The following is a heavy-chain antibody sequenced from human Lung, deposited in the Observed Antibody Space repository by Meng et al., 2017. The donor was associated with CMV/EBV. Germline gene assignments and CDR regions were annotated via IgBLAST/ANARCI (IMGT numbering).Heavy chain of an antibody. J-gene: IGHJ6*02. D-gene: IGHD2-2*03. V-gene: IGHV3-66*02. CDR2: IDTGGST. CDR1: GFTVSRNY. CDR3: ARSIGYCSSIICYPEDSGYYYYGMAV. Sequence: ESXKISXAASGFTVSRNYMNWVRQAPGKGLEWGSLIDTGGSTYYADSVKGRLTISRDNSKNTLYFEMNSLRVEDTAVYYCARSIGYCSSIICYPEDSGYYYYGMAVWGQGXTVTVSS.